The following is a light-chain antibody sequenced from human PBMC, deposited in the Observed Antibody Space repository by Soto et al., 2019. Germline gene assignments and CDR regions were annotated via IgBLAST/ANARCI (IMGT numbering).Light chain of an antibody. J-gene: IGKJ4*01. CDR2: DAS. CDR3: QQRSDWPLT. CDR1: QTVRNNY. Sequence: GLTQSPGTLSLSPGERATLSCRASQTVRNNYLAWYQQKPGQAPRLLIYDASSRATGIPDRFSGSGSGTDFTLSISSLEPEDVAVYYCQQRSDWPLTFGGGTKVDIK. V-gene: IGKV3D-20*02.